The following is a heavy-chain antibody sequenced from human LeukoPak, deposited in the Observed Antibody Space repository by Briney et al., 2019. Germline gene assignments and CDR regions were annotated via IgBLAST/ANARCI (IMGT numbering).Heavy chain of an antibody. D-gene: IGHD3-3*01. CDR1: GFIFSNYG. CDR2: IRYDGSDK. CDR3: ARNYDFWSGPYYMDV. V-gene: IGHV3-30*02. J-gene: IGHJ6*03. Sequence: PGGSLRLSCAASGFIFSNYGMHWVRQAPGKGLEGVAFIRYDGSDKYYVDSVKGRFIISRDNSKNTMYLQMNSLRAEDTAVYYCARNYDFWSGPYYMDVWGKGTTVTVSS.